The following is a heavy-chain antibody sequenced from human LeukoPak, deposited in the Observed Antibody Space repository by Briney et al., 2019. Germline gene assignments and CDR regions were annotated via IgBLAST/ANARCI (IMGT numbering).Heavy chain of an antibody. CDR2: INPNSGGT. Sequence: ASVKVSCKASGYTFTGYYMHWVRQAPGQGLEWMGRINPNSGGTNYPQKFQGRVTMTRDTSISTAYMELSRLRSDDTAVYYCARDWGYSYGDDYWGQGTLVTVSS. D-gene: IGHD5-18*01. CDR1: GYTFTGYY. J-gene: IGHJ4*02. V-gene: IGHV1-2*06. CDR3: ARDWGYSYGDDY.